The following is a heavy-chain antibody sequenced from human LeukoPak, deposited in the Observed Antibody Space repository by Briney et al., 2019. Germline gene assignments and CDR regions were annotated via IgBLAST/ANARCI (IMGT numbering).Heavy chain of an antibody. CDR1: GFTFSSYS. J-gene: IGHJ4*02. V-gene: IGHV3-7*01. CDR3: ASSSTLDY. D-gene: IGHD2-15*01. CDR2: IKQDGSEK. Sequence: GGSLRLSCAASGFTFSSYSMNWVRQAPGKGLEWVANIKQDGSEKYYGDSVKGRFTISRDNAKNTLYLQMNSLRAEDTAVYYCASSSTLDYWGQGTLVTVSS.